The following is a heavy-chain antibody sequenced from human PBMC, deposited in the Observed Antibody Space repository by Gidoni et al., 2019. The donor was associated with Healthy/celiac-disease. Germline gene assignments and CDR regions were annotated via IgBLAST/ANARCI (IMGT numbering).Heavy chain of an antibody. Sequence: EVQLLESGGGLVQPGGSLRLSCAASGFTFSSYDMSWVRQAPGKGLVWVSAISGSGGSTYYADSVKGRFTISRDNSKNTLYLQMNSLRAEDTAVYYCAKAGYSSGWYRSGSGYFDYWGQGTLVTVSS. D-gene: IGHD6-19*01. V-gene: IGHV3-23*01. J-gene: IGHJ4*02. CDR2: ISGSGGST. CDR1: GFTFSSYD. CDR3: AKAGYSSGWYRSGSGYFDY.